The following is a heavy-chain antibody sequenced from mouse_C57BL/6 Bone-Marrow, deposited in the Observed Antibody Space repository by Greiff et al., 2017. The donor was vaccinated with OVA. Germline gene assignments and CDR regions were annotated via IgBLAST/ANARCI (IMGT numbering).Heavy chain of an antibody. J-gene: IGHJ3*01. Sequence: VQLQQSGPVLVKPGASVKMSCKASGYTFTDYYMNWVKQSHGKSLEWIGVINPYNGGTSYNQKFKGKGTLTVDKSSITAYMELNSLTSEDSAVYYCAREGGLRPWGQGTLGTVSA. CDR1: GYTFTDYY. CDR2: INPYNGGT. V-gene: IGHV1-19*01. CDR3: AREGGLRP. D-gene: IGHD6-2*01.